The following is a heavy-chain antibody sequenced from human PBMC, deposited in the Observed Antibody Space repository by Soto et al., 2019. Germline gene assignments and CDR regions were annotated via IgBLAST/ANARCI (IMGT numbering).Heavy chain of an antibody. Sequence: QAHLEQSGAEVKRPGASVKVSCKASGYTFSDFDINWLRQASGQGPEWMGWMNAKSGDTVFAQRFQGKFNMTSDTSLSTAYMEVGSLTSDDTAMYYCARGNPFNYAGFDVWGQGTTVAVSS. CDR3: ARGNPFNYAGFDV. CDR1: GYTFSDFD. V-gene: IGHV1-8*01. J-gene: IGHJ6*02. D-gene: IGHD3-16*01. CDR2: MNAKSGDT.